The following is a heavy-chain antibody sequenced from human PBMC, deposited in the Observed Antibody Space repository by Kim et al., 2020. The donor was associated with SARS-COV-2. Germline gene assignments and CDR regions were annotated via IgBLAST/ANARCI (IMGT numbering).Heavy chain of an antibody. D-gene: IGHD7-27*01. CDR3: ARDFWGRY. V-gene: IGHV3-48*04. J-gene: IGHJ4*02. CDR2: SSTI. Sequence: SSTIYYADSVKGRFTISRDNAKNSLYLQMNSLRAEDTAVYYCARDFWGRYWGQGTLVTVSS.